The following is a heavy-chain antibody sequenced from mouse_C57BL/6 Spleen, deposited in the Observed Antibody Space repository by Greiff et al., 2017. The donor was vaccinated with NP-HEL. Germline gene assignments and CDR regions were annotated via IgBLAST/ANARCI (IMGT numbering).Heavy chain of an antibody. CDR3: AREDFGSSLDY. Sequence: QVQLQQPGAELVRPGSSVKLSCKASGYTFTSYWMHWVKQRPIQGLEWIGNIDPSDSETHYNQKFKDKATLTVDKSSSTAYMQLSSLTSEDSAVYYCAREDFGSSLDYWGQGTTLTDSS. V-gene: IGHV1-52*01. J-gene: IGHJ2*01. CDR1: GYTFTSYW. CDR2: IDPSDSET. D-gene: IGHD1-1*01.